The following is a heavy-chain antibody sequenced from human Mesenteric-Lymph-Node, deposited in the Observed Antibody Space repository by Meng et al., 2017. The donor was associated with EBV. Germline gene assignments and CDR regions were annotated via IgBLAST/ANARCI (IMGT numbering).Heavy chain of an antibody. J-gene: IGHJ4*02. CDR3: ATGLYGDYALAN. Sequence: VQLQEPGPGLVKPSETLSLTCTVSGGSVSSGTYYWSWIRQPPGKGLEWIGYIYYSGSTNYNPSLKSRVTISVDTSKNQFSLKLSSVTAADTAVYYCATGLYGDYALANWGQGTLVTVSS. CDR1: GGSVSSGTYY. D-gene: IGHD4-17*01. V-gene: IGHV4-61*01. CDR2: IYYSGST.